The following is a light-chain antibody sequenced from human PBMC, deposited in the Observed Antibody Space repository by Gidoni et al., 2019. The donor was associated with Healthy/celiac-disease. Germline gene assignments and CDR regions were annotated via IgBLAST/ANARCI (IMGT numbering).Light chain of an antibody. CDR3: MQALQTPIT. Sequence: DIVMTQPPLSLPVTPGEPASISCRSSQSLLHSNGYNYLDWYLQKPGQSPQLLIDLGSNRASGVPDRFSGSGSGTDFTLKISRVEAEDVGVYYCMQALQTPITFGQGTRLEIK. J-gene: IGKJ5*01. V-gene: IGKV2-28*01. CDR2: LGS. CDR1: QSLLHSNGYNY.